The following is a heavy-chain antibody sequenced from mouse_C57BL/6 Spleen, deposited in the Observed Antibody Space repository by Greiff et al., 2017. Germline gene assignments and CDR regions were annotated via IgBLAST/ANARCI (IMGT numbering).Heavy chain of an antibody. D-gene: IGHD2-3*01. J-gene: IGHJ2*01. V-gene: IGHV5-6*01. CDR3: ARHILYDGYSSFDY. Sequence: EVKLMESGGDLVKPGGSLKLSCAASGFTFSSYGMSWVRQTPDKRLEWVATISSGGSYTYYPDSVKGRFTISRDNAKNTLYLQMSSQKSEDTAMYYCARHILYDGYSSFDYWGQGTTLTVSS. CDR2: ISSGGSYT. CDR1: GFTFSSYG.